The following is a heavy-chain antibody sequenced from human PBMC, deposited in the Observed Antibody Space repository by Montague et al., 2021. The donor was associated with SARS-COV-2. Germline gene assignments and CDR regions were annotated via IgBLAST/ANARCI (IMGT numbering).Heavy chain of an antibody. J-gene: IGHJ4*02. Sequence: SETLSLTCTVSGDSMTYFYWSWIRQAPEKGLQWIGDIFYRGTTKYNPSLESRVTITVDTSKDQFYLKLNSVTAADTAVYYCARGATRTFDYWGQGTRVTVSS. CDR2: IFYRGTT. D-gene: IGHD1-1*01. V-gene: IGHV4-59*01. CDR3: ARGATRTFDY. CDR1: GDSMTYFY.